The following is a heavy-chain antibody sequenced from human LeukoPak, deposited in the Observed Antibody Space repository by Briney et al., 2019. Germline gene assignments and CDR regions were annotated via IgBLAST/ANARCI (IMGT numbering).Heavy chain of an antibody. Sequence: GGALRLSCAASGFTFSSYGMHWVRQAPGKGLEGVAVIWYGGSNKYYADSVKGRFTISRDNSKNTLYLQMNSLRAEDTAVYYCARDSCSGGSCYLDYWGQGTLVTVSS. D-gene: IGHD2-15*01. CDR3: ARDSCSGGSCYLDY. J-gene: IGHJ4*02. CDR1: GFTFSSYG. V-gene: IGHV3-33*01. CDR2: IWYGGSNK.